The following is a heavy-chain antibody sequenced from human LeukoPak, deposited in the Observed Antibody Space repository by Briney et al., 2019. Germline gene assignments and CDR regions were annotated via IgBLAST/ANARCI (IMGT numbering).Heavy chain of an antibody. CDR3: ARDSNYYDSSGPGWFDP. D-gene: IGHD3-22*01. V-gene: IGHV3-7*01. Sequence: GGSLRLSCAASGFTFSSYWMSWVRQAPGKGLEWVANIKQDGSEKYYVDSVKGRCTISRDNAKNSLYLQMNSLRAEDTAVYYCARDSNYYDSSGPGWFDPWGQGTLVTVSS. CDR1: GFTFSSYW. CDR2: IKQDGSEK. J-gene: IGHJ5*02.